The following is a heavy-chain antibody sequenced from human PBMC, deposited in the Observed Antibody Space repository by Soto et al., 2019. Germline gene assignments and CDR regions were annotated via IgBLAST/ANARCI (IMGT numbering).Heavy chain of an antibody. CDR1: GYTFTSYA. Sequence: ASVKVSCKASGYTFTSYAMHWVRQAPGQRLEWLGWINAGNGNTKYSQKFQGRVTITRDTSASTAYMELSSLRSEDTAVYYCAANPYYYGSGSYYPFYGMDVWGQGTTVTVSS. J-gene: IGHJ6*02. CDR3: AANPYYYGSGSYYPFYGMDV. V-gene: IGHV1-3*01. CDR2: INAGNGNT. D-gene: IGHD3-10*01.